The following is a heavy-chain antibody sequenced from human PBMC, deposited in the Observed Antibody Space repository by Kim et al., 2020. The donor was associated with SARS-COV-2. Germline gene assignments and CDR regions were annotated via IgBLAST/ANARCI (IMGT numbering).Heavy chain of an antibody. J-gene: IGHJ4*02. Sequence: ASVKVSCKVSGNTLTEISMHWVRQAPGKGLEWMGGFDPEDGKIIHAQKFQGRVSMTEDTSTDPASLELSRLRSAATAVSSCAIDRDGYNDFAYWGPGTRVTGSS. D-gene: IGHD5-12*01. CDR3: AIDRDGYNDFAY. CDR1: GNTLTEIS. CDR2: FDPEDGKI. V-gene: IGHV1-24*01.